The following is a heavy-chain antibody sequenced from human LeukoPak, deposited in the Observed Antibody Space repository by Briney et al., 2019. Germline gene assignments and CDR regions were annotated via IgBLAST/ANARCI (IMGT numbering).Heavy chain of an antibody. J-gene: IGHJ4*02. CDR3: AKDIRATSVAGTSGFDY. V-gene: IGHV3-30*04. Sequence: PGGSLRLSCAASGFTFSSYAMHWVRQAPGKGLEWVAVISYDGSNKYYADSMKGRFTISRDNSKNTLYLQMNSLRAEDTAVYYCAKDIRATSVAGTSGFDYWGQGTLVTVSS. CDR2: ISYDGSNK. D-gene: IGHD6-19*01. CDR1: GFTFSSYA.